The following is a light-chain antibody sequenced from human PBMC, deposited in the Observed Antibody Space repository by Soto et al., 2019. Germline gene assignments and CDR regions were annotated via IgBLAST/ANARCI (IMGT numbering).Light chain of an antibody. CDR1: SSDVGSYNR. V-gene: IGLV2-18*02. Sequence: QSVLTQPPSVSGSPGQSVAISCTGTSSDVGSYNRVAWYQQPPGTAPKLIIYEVSNRPSGVPDRFSGSKSGNTASLTISGLQTEDESDYYCTSFTSTCTYVFGSRTKVTVL. CDR2: EVS. J-gene: IGLJ1*01. CDR3: TSFTSTCTYV.